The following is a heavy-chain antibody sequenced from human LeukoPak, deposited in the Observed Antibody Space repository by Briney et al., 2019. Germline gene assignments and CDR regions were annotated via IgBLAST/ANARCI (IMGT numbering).Heavy chain of an antibody. J-gene: IGHJ4*02. Sequence: GGSLRLSCAASGFTFSSHSMNWVRQAPGKGLEWVSYISSSGSTIYYADSVKGRFTISRDNAKNSLYLQMNSLRAEDTAVYYCARVWANPYPPDYYDSSGPDWGQGTLVTVSS. D-gene: IGHD3-22*01. CDR2: ISSSGSTI. V-gene: IGHV3-48*04. CDR1: GFTFSSHS. CDR3: ARVWANPYPPDYYDSSGPD.